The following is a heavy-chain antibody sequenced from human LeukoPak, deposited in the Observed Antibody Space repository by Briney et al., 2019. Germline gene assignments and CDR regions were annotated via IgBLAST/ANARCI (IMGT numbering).Heavy chain of an antibody. CDR1: AFMFSKYD. D-gene: IGHD2-21*02. V-gene: IGHV3-30*03. CDR3: ARDRLNRADCGTDCYSAVFDY. Sequence: GGSLGLSCTISAFMFSKYDMNWVRQTPGKGLEWVAVIASHAGDAHYSDSVKGRFTISRDNSKDTLYLQMNNLGVEDTAVYYCARDRLNRADCGTDCYSAVFDYWGQGALVTVSS. CDR2: IASHAGDA. J-gene: IGHJ4*02.